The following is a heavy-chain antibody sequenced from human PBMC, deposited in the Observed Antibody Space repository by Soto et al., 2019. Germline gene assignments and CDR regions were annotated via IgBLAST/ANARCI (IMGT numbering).Heavy chain of an antibody. D-gene: IGHD1-1*01. Sequence: GGALGLSCAAPGFPFSSHCLPLVRQGPGKGLEGVAIISYDEINKYYADSVKGRFTISRDNSKNTLYLQMNSLRAEDTAVYYCAKSVYNWNDGFFDYWGQGTLVTVSS. J-gene: IGHJ4*02. CDR2: ISYDEINK. CDR3: AKSVYNWNDGFFDY. V-gene: IGHV3-30*18. CDR1: GFPFSSHC.